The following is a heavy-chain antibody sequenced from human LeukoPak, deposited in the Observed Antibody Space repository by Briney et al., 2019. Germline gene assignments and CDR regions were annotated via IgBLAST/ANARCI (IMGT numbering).Heavy chain of an antibody. Sequence: SETLSLTCTVSGGSMSDYYWRWVRQPPGKGLEWIGDIYYSGRTHYNPSLKSRITISVDTSKNQFFLKLRSVSAADAAVYYCARATGGWWFDHWGQGNLVTVSS. V-gene: IGHV4-59*01. CDR3: ARATGGWWFDH. CDR1: GGSMSDYY. CDR2: IYYSGRT. J-gene: IGHJ5*02. D-gene: IGHD1-1*01.